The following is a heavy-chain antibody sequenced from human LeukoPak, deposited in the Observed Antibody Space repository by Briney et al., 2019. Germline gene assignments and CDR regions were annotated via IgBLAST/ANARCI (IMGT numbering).Heavy chain of an antibody. CDR2: INHSGST. J-gene: IGHJ6*02. CDR1: GFTFSSYA. D-gene: IGHD3-10*01. V-gene: IGHV4-34*01. Sequence: PGGSLRLSCAASGFTFSSYAMSWIRQPPGKGLEWIGEINHSGSTNYNPSLKSRVTISVDTSKNQFSLKLSSVTAADTAVYYCASSWVRGVIKWYYYGMDVWGQGTTVTVSS. CDR3: ASSWVRGVIKWYYYGMDV.